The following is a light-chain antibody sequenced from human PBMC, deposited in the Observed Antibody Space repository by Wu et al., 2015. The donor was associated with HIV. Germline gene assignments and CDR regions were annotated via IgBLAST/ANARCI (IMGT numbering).Light chain of an antibody. Sequence: EIVMTQSPATLSVSLGERATLSCRASQSVSTNLAWYQQKPGQAPRLLIHGASTRATGISARFSGSGSGTDFTLTISSLEPEDFAVYYCQHRSNWPLTFGGGTKVEIK. J-gene: IGKJ4*01. CDR3: QHRSNWPLT. CDR2: GAS. V-gene: IGKV3-11*01. CDR1: QSVSTN.